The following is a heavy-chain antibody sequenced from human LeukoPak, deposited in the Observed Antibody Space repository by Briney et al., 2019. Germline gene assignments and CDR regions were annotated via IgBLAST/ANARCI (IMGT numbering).Heavy chain of an antibody. D-gene: IGHD3-10*01. CDR3: ATLPSYYGSGSYTYYFDY. Sequence: SVKVSCKASGGTFSSYAISWVRQAPGQGLEWMGGIIPIFGTANYAQKFQGRVTITADESTSTAYMELSSLRSEDTAVYYCATLPSYYGSGSYTYYFDYWGQGTLVTVSS. V-gene: IGHV1-69*13. J-gene: IGHJ4*02. CDR1: GGTFSSYA. CDR2: IIPIFGTA.